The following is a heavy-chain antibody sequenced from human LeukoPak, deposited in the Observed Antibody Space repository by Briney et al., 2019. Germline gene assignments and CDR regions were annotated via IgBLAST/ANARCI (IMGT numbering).Heavy chain of an antibody. CDR3: ARDAGITARVFDY. V-gene: IGHV1-2*02. J-gene: IGHJ4*02. CDR1: GYTFSGYY. Sequence: ASVKVSCKASGYTFSGYYMYWVRQAPGQGLEWMGWINPNSGGTNYAHKFQGRVTMTRDTSISTTYMVMSRLRSDDTAGFFFARDAGITARVFDYWGQRTLVTLSS. CDR2: INPNSGGT. D-gene: IGHD6-6*01.